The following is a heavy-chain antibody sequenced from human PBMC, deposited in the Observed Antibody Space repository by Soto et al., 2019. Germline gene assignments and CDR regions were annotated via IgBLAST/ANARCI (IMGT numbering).Heavy chain of an antibody. J-gene: IGHJ4*02. CDR1: GFTFQNHA. CDR2: IAYDGRTK. CDR3: ATSTSVTFES. Sequence: QVQLMESGGGVVQPGKSLRLSCVASGFTFQNHAMYWIRQAPGKGLEWVALIAYDGRTKYSDAVRRRFAVSRDNSKSTQYLQMNSLRPEDTAVYYCATSTSVTFESWGQGALVIVSS. V-gene: IGHV3-30*09. D-gene: IGHD4-4*01.